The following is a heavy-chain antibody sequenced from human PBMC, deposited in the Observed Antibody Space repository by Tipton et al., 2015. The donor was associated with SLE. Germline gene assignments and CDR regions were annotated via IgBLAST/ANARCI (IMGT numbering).Heavy chain of an antibody. CDR1: GGSISSHY. J-gene: IGHJ5*02. CDR3: ARQRIVVVPAGWFDP. Sequence: TLSLTCTVSGGSISSHYWSWIRQPPGKGLEWIGYIYYSGSTHYNPSLKSRVTISVDTSKNQFSLKLSSVTAADTAVYYCARQRIVVVPAGWFDPWGQGTLVTVSS. V-gene: IGHV4-59*08. CDR2: IYYSGST. D-gene: IGHD2-2*01.